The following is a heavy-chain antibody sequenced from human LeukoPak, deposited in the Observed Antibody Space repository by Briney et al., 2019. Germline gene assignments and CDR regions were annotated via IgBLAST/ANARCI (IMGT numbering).Heavy chain of an antibody. CDR2: ISTSGITL. D-gene: IGHD1-1*01. Sequence: PGVSLRLSCSASGFTFSNYYMSWIRRAPGKGLEWLSYISTSGITLYYADSVKGRFIISRDNAKNPLFLQMNSLRAEDTAVYYCARGEYDKYGMDVWGQGTTVTVSS. J-gene: IGHJ6*02. CDR3: ARGEYDKYGMDV. CDR1: GFTFSNYY. V-gene: IGHV3-11*01.